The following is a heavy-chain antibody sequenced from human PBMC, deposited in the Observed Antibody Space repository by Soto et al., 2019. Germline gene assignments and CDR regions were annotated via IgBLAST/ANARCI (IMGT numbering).Heavy chain of an antibody. CDR3: ARSIVVVTALDY. CDR2: INAGNGNT. V-gene: IGHV1-3*01. J-gene: IGHJ4*02. CDR1: GYTFTSYA. D-gene: IGHD2-21*02. Sequence: ASVKLSCKASGYTFTSYAMHWVRQAPGQRLEWMGWINAGNGNTKYSQKFQGRVTITRDTSASTAYMELSSLRSEDTAVYYCARSIVVVTALDYWGQGTLVTVSS.